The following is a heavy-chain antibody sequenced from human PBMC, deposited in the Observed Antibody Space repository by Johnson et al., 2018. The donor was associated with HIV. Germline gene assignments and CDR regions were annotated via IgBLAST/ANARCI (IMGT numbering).Heavy chain of an antibody. D-gene: IGHD3-22*01. J-gene: IGHJ3*02. V-gene: IGHV3-7*01. CDR3: ARGGPGYDYDSLQQPFDI. CDR1: GFTFSSYW. CDR2: IKQDGSEK. Sequence: VQLVESGGGVVQPGRSLRLSCAASGFTFSSYWMSWVRQAPGKGLEWVANIKQDGSEKYYVDSVKGRVIISRDNARNSFYLQMNSLRAGDTAVYFCARGGPGYDYDSLQQPFDIWGQGTMVTVSS.